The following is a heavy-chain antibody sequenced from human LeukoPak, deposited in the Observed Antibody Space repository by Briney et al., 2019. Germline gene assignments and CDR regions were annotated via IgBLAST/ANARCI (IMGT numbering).Heavy chain of an antibody. J-gene: IGHJ5*02. V-gene: IGHV4-39*07. CDR1: GGSIRSSSYY. CDR2: IYYSGNN. D-gene: IGHD6-13*01. CDR3: ARGPGPNELAAGTNNWFDP. Sequence: SETLSLTCIVSGGSIRSSSYYWGWIRQPPGKGLEWIGDIYYSGNNYYNPFLKSRVTISVDTSKNQFSLKLTSVTAADTAVYYCARGPGPNELAAGTNNWFDPWGRGTLVTVSS.